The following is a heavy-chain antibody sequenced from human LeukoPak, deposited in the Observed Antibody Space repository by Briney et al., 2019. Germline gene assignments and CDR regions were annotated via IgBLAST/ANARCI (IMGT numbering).Heavy chain of an antibody. V-gene: IGHV4-38-2*02. CDR2: IFHTGST. J-gene: IGHJ4*02. CDR1: GYSISSGYY. CDR3: ARDHSSSSEDY. Sequence: SETLSLTCTVSGYSISSGYYWAWIRQPPGKGLEWIGSIFHTGSTYHNPSLKSRVTISVDTSKNQFSLKLNSVTAADTAVYYCARDHSSSSEDYWGQETLVTVSS. D-gene: IGHD6-13*01.